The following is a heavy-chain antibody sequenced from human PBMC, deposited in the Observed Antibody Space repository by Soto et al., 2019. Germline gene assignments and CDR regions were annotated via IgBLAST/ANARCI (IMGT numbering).Heavy chain of an antibody. V-gene: IGHV4-39*01. CDR1: GGSISSSSYY. D-gene: IGHD3-22*01. Sequence: MSLTCTVSGGSISSSSYYWGWIRQPPGKGLEWIGSIYYSGSTYYNPSLKSRVTISVDTSKNQFSLKLSSVTAADTAVYYCARHKEDYDDGSGYPYLDYWGEGTLGTGCS. CDR2: IYYSGST. J-gene: IGHJ4*02. CDR3: ARHKEDYDDGSGYPYLDY.